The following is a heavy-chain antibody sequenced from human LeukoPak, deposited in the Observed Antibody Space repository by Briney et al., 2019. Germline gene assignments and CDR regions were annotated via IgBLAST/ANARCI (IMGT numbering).Heavy chain of an antibody. V-gene: IGHV3-23*01. CDR3: AKDTPTTSGYFDF. J-gene: IGHJ4*02. Sequence: GGSLRLSCAASGFTFSSYAMSWVRQAPGKGLEWVSDINNSGDSTYYADSVKGRFTISRDNFKNTLYLQMNSLRAEDTAVYYCAKDTPTTSGYFDFWGQGTLVTVSS. D-gene: IGHD1-1*01. CDR1: GFTFSSYA. CDR2: INNSGDST.